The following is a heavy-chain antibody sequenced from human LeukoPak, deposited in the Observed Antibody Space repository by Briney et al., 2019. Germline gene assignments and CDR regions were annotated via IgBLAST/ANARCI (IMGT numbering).Heavy chain of an antibody. Sequence: ASVKVSCKASGYTFTGYYMHWVRQAPGQGLEWMGWINPNSGGTNYAQKFQGRVTMTRDTPISTAYMELSRLRSDDTAVYYCARGWPVIGSTPDYWGQGTLVSVSS. J-gene: IGHJ4*02. CDR3: ARGWPVIGSTPDY. CDR1: GYTFTGYY. CDR2: INPNSGGT. D-gene: IGHD2-21*01. V-gene: IGHV1-2*02.